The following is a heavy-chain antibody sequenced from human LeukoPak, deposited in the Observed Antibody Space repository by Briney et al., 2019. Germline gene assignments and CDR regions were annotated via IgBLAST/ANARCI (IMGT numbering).Heavy chain of an antibody. Sequence: GGSLRLSCAASGFTFSSYSMNWVRQAPGKGLEWVSSISSSSSYIYYADSVKGRFTISRDNAKNSLYLQMNSLRAEDTAVYYCARTVLSGSYHDAFDIWGQGTMVTVSS. CDR1: GFTFSSYS. CDR3: ARTVLSGSYHDAFDI. CDR2: ISSSSSYI. V-gene: IGHV3-21*01. D-gene: IGHD1-26*01. J-gene: IGHJ3*02.